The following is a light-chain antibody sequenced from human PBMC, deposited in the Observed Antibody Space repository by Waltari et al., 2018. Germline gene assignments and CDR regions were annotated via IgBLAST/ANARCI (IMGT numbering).Light chain of an antibody. CDR3: QTWANYSVF. V-gene: IGLV3-1*01. CDR2: HDK. Sequence: SYALIQPPSVSVSPGQTLRITCSGDKLGATYTSWYQQKPGQSPVLVIYHDKKRPSGIPERFSGSNSGNTVTLTISGTQTLDEADYYCQTWANYSVFFGGGTKLTVL. J-gene: IGLJ2*01. CDR1: KLGATY.